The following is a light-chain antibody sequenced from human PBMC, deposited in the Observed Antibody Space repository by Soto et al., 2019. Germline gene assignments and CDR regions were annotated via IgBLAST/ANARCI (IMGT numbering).Light chain of an antibody. V-gene: IGLV2-23*02. CDR2: EVN. CDR3: CSSVGGPIWV. CDR1: SSDVGGYDR. J-gene: IGLJ3*02. Sequence: QSALTQPASVSGSPGQSITISCTGTSSDVGGYDRVSWYQHHPGKAPTLMIYEVNKRPSGVSYRFSGSKSGNTASLTISGLQAVDEADYYCCSSVGGPIWVFGGGTKLTVL.